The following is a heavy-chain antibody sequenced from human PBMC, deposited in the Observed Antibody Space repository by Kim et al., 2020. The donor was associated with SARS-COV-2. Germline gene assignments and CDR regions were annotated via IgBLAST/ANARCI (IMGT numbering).Heavy chain of an antibody. CDR3: AADRVPAEQQLVRSRDSSPYGMDV. CDR1: GFTFTSSA. D-gene: IGHD6-13*01. J-gene: IGHJ6*02. Sequence: SVKVSCKASGFTFTSSAVQWVRQARGQRLEWIGWIVVGSGNTNYAQKFQERVTITRDMSTSTAYMELSSLRSEDTAVYYCAADRVPAEQQLVRSRDSSPYGMDVWGQGTTVTVSS. CDR2: IVVGSGNT. V-gene: IGHV1-58*01.